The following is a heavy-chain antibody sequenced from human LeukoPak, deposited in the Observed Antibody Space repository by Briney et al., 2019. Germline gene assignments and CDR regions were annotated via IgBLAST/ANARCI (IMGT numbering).Heavy chain of an antibody. V-gene: IGHV1-69*06. J-gene: IGHJ4*02. CDR1: GGTFSSYA. D-gene: IGHD6-13*01. CDR3: ARLNSSSYSQTPKDY. Sequence: ASVKVSCKASGGTFSSYAISWVRQAPGQGLEWMGGIIPIFGTANYAQKFQGRVTITADKSTSTAYMELSSLRSEDTAVYYCARLNSSSYSQTPKDYWGQGTLVTVSS. CDR2: IIPIFGTA.